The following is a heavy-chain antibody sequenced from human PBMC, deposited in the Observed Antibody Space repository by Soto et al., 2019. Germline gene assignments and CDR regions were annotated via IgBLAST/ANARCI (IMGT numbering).Heavy chain of an antibody. V-gene: IGHV4-59*11. CDR1: GVSITSHY. J-gene: IGHJ4*02. Sequence: SETLSLTCTVSGVSITSHYWTWIRQPPGKGLEWIGNIHYSGSTNYSPSLKVRVIISVDTSENHSSLKLSSVTTAATPVYYCPLGGAGHPFDYWGQGTLVTVS. CDR2: IHYSGST. CDR3: PLGGAGHPFDY. D-gene: IGHD3-16*01.